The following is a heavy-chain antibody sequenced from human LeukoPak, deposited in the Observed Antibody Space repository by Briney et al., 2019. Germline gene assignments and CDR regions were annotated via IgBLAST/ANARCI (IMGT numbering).Heavy chain of an antibody. V-gene: IGHV1-2*02. Sequence: ASVTVSCKASGYTFTGYYMHWVRQAPGQGLEWMGWINPNSGGTNYAQKFQGRVTMTRDTSISTAYMELSRLRSDDTAVYYCARTAAAGTLHYYYGMDVWGQGTTVTVSS. CDR1: GYTFTGYY. CDR3: ARTAAAGTLHYYYGMDV. J-gene: IGHJ6*02. D-gene: IGHD6-13*01. CDR2: INPNSGGT.